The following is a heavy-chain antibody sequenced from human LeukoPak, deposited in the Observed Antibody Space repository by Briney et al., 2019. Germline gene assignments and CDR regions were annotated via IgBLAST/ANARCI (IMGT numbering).Heavy chain of an antibody. CDR2: IDNNGIT. CDR3: ARGPPLDY. V-gene: IGHV4-34*01. CDR1: GESFSGNF. J-gene: IGHJ4*02. Sequence: SETLSLTCAVSGESFSGNFWTWIRQSPGKGLEWIGEIDNNGITNYNPSLKSRVTMSVDTTRKRFSLRLTSESAADTGFYYCARGPPLDYWGQGVLVLVS.